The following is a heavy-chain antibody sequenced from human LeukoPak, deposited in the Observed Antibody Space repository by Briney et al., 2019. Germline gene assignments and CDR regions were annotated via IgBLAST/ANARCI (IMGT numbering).Heavy chain of an antibody. V-gene: IGHV1-18*04. CDR3: ARGLRYWRDTAMVTFY. CDR1: GYTFISYG. J-gene: IGHJ4*02. Sequence: ASVKVSCKASGYTFISYGISWVRQAPGQGLEWMGWISAYNGNTNYAQKLQGRVTMTTDTSTSTAYMELRSLRSDDTAVYYCARGLRYWRDTAMVTFYWGQGTLVTVSS. D-gene: IGHD5-18*01. CDR2: ISAYNGNT.